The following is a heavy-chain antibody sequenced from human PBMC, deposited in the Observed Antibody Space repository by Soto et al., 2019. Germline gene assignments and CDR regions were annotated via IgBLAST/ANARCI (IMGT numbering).Heavy chain of an antibody. V-gene: IGHV3-33*01. CDR2: IWYDGSNK. J-gene: IGHJ6*03. CDR3: ARAHSYCSGGSCYKPKDQYYYYYYMDV. D-gene: IGHD2-15*01. Sequence: GGSLRLSCAASGFTFSSYGMHWVRQAPGKGLEWVAVIWYDGSNKYYADSVKGRFTISRDNSKNTLYLQMNSLGAEDTAVYYCARAHSYCSGGSCYKPKDQYYYYYYMDVWGKGTTVTVSS. CDR1: GFTFSSYG.